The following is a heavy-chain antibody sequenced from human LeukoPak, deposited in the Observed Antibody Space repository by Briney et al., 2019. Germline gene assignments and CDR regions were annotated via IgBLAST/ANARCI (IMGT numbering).Heavy chain of an antibody. CDR2: IIPIFGTA. CDR1: GGTFSSYA. V-gene: IGHV1-69*13. CDR3: ARAGSPYRQHVRLDY. D-gene: IGHD3-10*01. Sequence: SVKVSCKASGGTFSSYAISWVRQAPGQGLEWMGGIIPIFGTANYAQKFQGRVTITADESTSTAYMELSSLRSEDTAVHYCARAGSPYRQHVRLDYWGQGTLVTVSS. J-gene: IGHJ4*02.